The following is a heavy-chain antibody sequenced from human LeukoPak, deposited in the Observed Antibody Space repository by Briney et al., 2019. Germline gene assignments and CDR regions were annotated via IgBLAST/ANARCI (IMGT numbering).Heavy chain of an antibody. D-gene: IGHD1-26*01. CDR2: INHSGST. CDR3: AGKTYSGSLFDY. V-gene: IGHV4-34*01. Sequence: PSETLSLTCAVYGGSFSGYYWSWIRQPPGKGLEWIGEINHSGSTNYNPSLKSRVTISVDTSKNQFSLKLSSVTAADTAVYYCAGKTYSGSLFDYWGQGTLVTVSS. J-gene: IGHJ4*02. CDR1: GGSFSGYY.